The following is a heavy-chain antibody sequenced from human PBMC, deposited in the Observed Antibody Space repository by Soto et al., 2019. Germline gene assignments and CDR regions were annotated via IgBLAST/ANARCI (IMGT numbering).Heavy chain of an antibody. V-gene: IGHV3-7*01. CDR3: ARSRAGYYYYYMDV. D-gene: IGHD6-19*01. Sequence: GGSLRLSCAASGFTFSSYWMSWVRQAPGKGLEWVANIKQDGSEKYYVDSVKGRFTISRDNAKNSLYLQMNSLRAEDTAVYYCARSRAGYYYYYMDVWGKGTTVTVSS. CDR2: IKQDGSEK. J-gene: IGHJ6*03. CDR1: GFTFSSYW.